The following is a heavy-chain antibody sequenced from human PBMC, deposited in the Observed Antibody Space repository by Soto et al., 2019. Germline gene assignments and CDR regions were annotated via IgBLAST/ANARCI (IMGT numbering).Heavy chain of an antibody. J-gene: IGHJ6*02. CDR3: AREVGDNGYIPPLGMDV. CDR2: TYYRSKWYN. Sequence: SQTLSLTCAISGDSVSSNSAAWNWIRQSPSIGLEWLGRTYYRSKWYNDYAVSVKSRITINPDTSKNQFSLQLNSVTPEDTAVYYCAREVGDNGYIPPLGMDVWGQGTTVTVSS. V-gene: IGHV6-1*01. D-gene: IGHD5-18*01. CDR1: GDSVSSNSAA.